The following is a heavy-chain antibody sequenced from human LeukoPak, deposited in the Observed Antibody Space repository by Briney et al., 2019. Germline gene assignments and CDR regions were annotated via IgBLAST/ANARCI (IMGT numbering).Heavy chain of an antibody. CDR3: AREFGHNRWYFDY. CDR1: GFTFSSYD. J-gene: IGHJ4*02. Sequence: GGSLRLSCATSGFTFSSYDMTWVRQAPGKGLEWVTVVSADGRTQLYSDSVKGRFTVSRDNSLNTLHLQMNSLKTEDTAVYYCAREFGHNRWYFDYWGQGALVTASS. CDR2: VSADGRTQ. V-gene: IGHV3-30*03. D-gene: IGHD5-24*01.